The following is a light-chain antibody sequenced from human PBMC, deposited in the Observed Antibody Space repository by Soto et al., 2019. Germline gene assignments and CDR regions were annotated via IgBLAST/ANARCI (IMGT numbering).Light chain of an antibody. CDR2: DAS. CDR1: QSVSSY. CDR3: QQRSNWPT. Sequence: EIVLTQSPATLSLSPGERDTLYCRASQSVSSYLAWYQQKPGQAPRLLIYDASNRATGIPARFSGSGSGTDFTLTISSLEPEDFAVYYCQQRSNWPTFGGGTKVDIK. V-gene: IGKV3-11*01. J-gene: IGKJ4*01.